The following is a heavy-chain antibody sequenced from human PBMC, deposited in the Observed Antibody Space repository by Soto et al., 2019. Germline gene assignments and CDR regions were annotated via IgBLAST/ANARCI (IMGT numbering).Heavy chain of an antibody. J-gene: IGHJ6*02. CDR1: GYTFTSYA. Sequence: ASVKVSCKASGYTFTSYAMHWVRQAPGQRLEWMGWINAGNGNTKYSQKFQGRVTITRDTSASTAYMELSSLRSGDTAVYYCARDLVVGATWSYYYGTDVWGQGTTVTVSS. CDR2: INAGNGNT. D-gene: IGHD1-26*01. V-gene: IGHV1-3*01. CDR3: ARDLVVGATWSYYYGTDV.